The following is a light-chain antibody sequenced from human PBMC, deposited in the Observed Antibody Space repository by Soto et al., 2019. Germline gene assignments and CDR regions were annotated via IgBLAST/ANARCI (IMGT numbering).Light chain of an antibody. Sequence: QSVLTQPASVSGSPGQSITISCTGTSSDVVNYNHVSWYQQHPGKAPKLMIYEVSNRPSGVSNRFSGSKSANTASLTISGLQAEDEADYYCSSYTSSSTDVFGTGTKLTVL. V-gene: IGLV2-14*01. CDR3: SSYTSSSTDV. CDR2: EVS. CDR1: SSDVVNYNH. J-gene: IGLJ1*01.